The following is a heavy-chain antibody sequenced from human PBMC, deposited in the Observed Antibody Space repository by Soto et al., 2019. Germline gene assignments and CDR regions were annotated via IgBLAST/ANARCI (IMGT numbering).Heavy chain of an antibody. Sequence: SETLWITCSFCAGSISGSYWSWIRQSPGKGLEWLGYVYYTGSTNYSPSLRSRVSISVDTSKNEFSLRLSSVTAADTAVYLCARSVAAPGAHIDYWGQGTQVTGSS. J-gene: IGHJ4*02. D-gene: IGHD6-13*01. CDR2: VYYTGST. CDR3: ARSVAAPGAHIDY. V-gene: IGHV4-59*01. CDR1: AGSISGSY.